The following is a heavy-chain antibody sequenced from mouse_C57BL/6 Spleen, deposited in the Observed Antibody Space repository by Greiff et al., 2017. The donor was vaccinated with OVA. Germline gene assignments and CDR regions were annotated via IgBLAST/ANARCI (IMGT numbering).Heavy chain of an antibody. CDR3: TPGYSNYTWFAY. V-gene: IGHV14-4*01. D-gene: IGHD2-5*01. CDR2: IDPENGDT. CDR1: GFTIKDDY. J-gene: IGHJ3*01. Sequence: EVKLQESGAELVRPGASVKLSCTASGFTIKDDYMHWVKQRPEQGLAWIGWIDPENGDTEYASKFQGKATITADTSSNTAYLQLSSLTSEDTAVYYCTPGYSNYTWFAYWGQGTLVTVSA.